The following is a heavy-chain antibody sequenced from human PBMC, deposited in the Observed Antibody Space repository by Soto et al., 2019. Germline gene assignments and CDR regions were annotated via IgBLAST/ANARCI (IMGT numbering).Heavy chain of an antibody. Sequence: EVQLVESGGGLVQPGRSLRLSCAASGFTFDDYAMHWVRQAPGKGLEWVSGISWNSGSIGYADSVKGRFTISRDNAQNSLYLQMNSLRAEDTALYYCAKDPYCSSTSCYGFFEYWGQGTLVTVSS. D-gene: IGHD2-2*01. J-gene: IGHJ4*02. CDR1: GFTFDDYA. CDR3: AKDPYCSSTSCYGFFEY. CDR2: ISWNSGSI. V-gene: IGHV3-9*01.